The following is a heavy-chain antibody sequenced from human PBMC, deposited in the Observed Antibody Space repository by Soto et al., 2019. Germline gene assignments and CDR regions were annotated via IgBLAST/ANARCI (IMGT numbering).Heavy chain of an antibody. CDR1: GFPFSSYW. CDR3: AREYYGLLTGYYTDY. CDR2: ISGDGVTT. Sequence: EVQLVESGGDLVQRGGSLRLSCAASGFPFSSYWMHWVRHTPGKGLDWWAGISGDGVTTYYADSVTGRFTVSRDNAKNALSLQISGLRAEDTAVYYCAREYYGLLTGYYTDYWGQGTLVSVSS. V-gene: IGHV3-74*01. D-gene: IGHD3-9*01. J-gene: IGHJ4*02.